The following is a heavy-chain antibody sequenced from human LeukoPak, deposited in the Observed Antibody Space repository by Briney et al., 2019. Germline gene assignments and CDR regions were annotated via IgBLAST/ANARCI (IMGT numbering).Heavy chain of an antibody. Sequence: GGSLRLSCAASGFTFSSYWMNWVRQPPGKGPEWVANIKKDGSEKYYEDSVKGRFTISRDNAKNSVYLQMNSLRAEDTAVYYCARDPSRGYSYGYGDNWGQGTLVTVSS. CDR1: GFTFSSYW. D-gene: IGHD5-18*01. J-gene: IGHJ4*02. V-gene: IGHV3-7*01. CDR2: IKKDGSEK. CDR3: ARDPSRGYSYGYGDN.